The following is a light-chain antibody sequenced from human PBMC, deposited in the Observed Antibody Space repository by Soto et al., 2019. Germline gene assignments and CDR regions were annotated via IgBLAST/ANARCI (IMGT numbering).Light chain of an antibody. CDR1: QGISSY. CDR3: QQLNYYPLT. V-gene: IGKV1-9*01. Sequence: DIQLTQSPSFLSASVGDRVTITCRASQGISSYLAWYQQKLGKAPKLLIYAASTLQSGVPSRFCGSGFGTEFTLTISSLQPEDSATYYCQQLNYYPLTFGGGTKVEIK. CDR2: AAS. J-gene: IGKJ4*01.